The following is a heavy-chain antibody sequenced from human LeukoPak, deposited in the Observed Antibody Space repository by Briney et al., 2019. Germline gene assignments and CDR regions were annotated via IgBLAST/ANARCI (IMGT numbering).Heavy chain of an antibody. D-gene: IGHD1-26*01. J-gene: IGHJ4*02. CDR2: IIPILGIA. V-gene: IGHV1-69*04. CDR1: GGTFSSYA. CDR3: ARSWAQKGYFDY. Sequence: SVKVSCKASGGTFSSYAISWVRQAPGQGLEWMGRIIPILGIANYAQKFQGRVTITADKSTSTAYMELSSLRSEDTAVYYCARSWAQKGYFDYWDQGTLVTVSS.